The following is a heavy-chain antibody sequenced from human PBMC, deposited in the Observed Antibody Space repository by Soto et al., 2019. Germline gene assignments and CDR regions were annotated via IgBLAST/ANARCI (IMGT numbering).Heavy chain of an antibody. CDR2: VYYGGST. Sequence: PSETLSLTCTISGGSISSSSYYWGWIRQPPGKGLEWLGNVYYGGSTYYNPSLKSRVTISVETSKSHFSLKLSSVTAADTAVYYCAGGDYYHSSGYYFYYYTMDVWGQGTTGTVS. D-gene: IGHD3-22*01. CDR1: GGSISSSSYY. J-gene: IGHJ6*02. CDR3: AGGDYYHSSGYYFYYYTMDV. V-gene: IGHV4-39*02.